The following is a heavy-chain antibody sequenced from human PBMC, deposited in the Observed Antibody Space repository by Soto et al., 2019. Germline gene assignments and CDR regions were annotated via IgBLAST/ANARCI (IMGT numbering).Heavy chain of an antibody. D-gene: IGHD1-26*01. J-gene: IGHJ6*02. V-gene: IGHV3-30-3*01. CDR1: GFTFSSYA. CDR2: ISYDGSNK. CDR3: ARVGGRGMDV. Sequence: QVQLVESGGGVVQPGRSLRLSCAASGFTFSSYAMHWVRQAPGKGLEWVAVISYDGSNKYYADSVKGRFTISRDNSKNTLYLQMNSLRAEDTAVYYCARVGGRGMDVWGQGTTVTVSS.